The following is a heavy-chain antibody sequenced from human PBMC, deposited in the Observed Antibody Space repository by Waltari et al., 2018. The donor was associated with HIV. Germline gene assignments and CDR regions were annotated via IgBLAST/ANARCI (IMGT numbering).Heavy chain of an antibody. CDR2: IYHTGSA. CDR1: GFSITTGYY. J-gene: IGHJ4*02. D-gene: IGHD6-25*01. CDR3: ARVRPADQRYLDY. V-gene: IGHV4-38-2*02. Sequence: QVQLQESGPGLVRPSETLSLSCSVSGFSITTGYYWGWVRQPPGKGLELIGYIYHTGSAYYHPSLKSRVSISVDTSKNQFSLKVNSMTASDAAGYYCARVRPADQRYLDYWGQGTLVTVSS.